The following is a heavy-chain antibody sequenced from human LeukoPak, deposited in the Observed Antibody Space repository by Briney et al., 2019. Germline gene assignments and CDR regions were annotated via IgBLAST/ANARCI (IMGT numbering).Heavy chain of an antibody. D-gene: IGHD6-13*01. CDR3: ARVSWNYNYYYMDV. CDR2: IIPIFGTA. V-gene: IGHV1-69*06. Sequence: ASVKVSCKASGGTFSSYAISWVRQAPGQGLEWMGGIIPIFGTANYAQKFQGRVTITADKSTSTAYMELSSLRSEDTAVYYCARVSWNYNYYYMDVWGKGTTVTVSS. CDR1: GGTFSSYA. J-gene: IGHJ6*03.